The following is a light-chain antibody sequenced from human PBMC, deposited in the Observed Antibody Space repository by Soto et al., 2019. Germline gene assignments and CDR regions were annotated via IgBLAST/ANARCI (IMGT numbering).Light chain of an antibody. J-gene: IGLJ1*01. CDR2: EVS. V-gene: IGLV2-14*01. CDR3: SSYSSSTAYL. Sequence: QSALTQPASVSGSPGQSITISCTGTSSDVGGYDYVSWYQLHPGKAPKLMVFEVSNRPSGVSYRFSGSKSGNTASLTISGLQAEDEADYFCSSYSSSTAYLFGTGTKVTVL. CDR1: SSDVGGYDY.